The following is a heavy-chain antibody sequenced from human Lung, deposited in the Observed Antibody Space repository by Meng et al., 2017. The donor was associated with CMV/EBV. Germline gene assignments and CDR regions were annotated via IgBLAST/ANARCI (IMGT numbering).Heavy chain of an antibody. CDR2: INPNNGGT. D-gene: IGHD1-26*01. Sequence: SVKVSCXSSGYTFTGYYMHWVRQAPGQGLEWMGWINPNNGGTNYAQKFQGRVTMTRDTSISTAYMELSRLTSDDTAVYYCAKTLSDRWDEGFDYWGRGTLVTVSS. V-gene: IGHV1-2*02. J-gene: IGHJ4*02. CDR3: AKTLSDRWDEGFDY. CDR1: GYTFTGYY.